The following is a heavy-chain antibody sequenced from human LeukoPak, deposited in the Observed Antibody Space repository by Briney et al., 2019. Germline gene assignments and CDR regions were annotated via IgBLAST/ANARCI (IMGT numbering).Heavy chain of an antibody. CDR3: ARGTAMAANFDY. Sequence: SVKVSCKASVGTFSSYAISWVRQAPGQGLEWMGRIIPIFGTANYAQKFQGRVTITTDESTSTAYMELSSLSSEDTAVYYCARGTAMAANFDYWGQGTLVTVSS. V-gene: IGHV1-69*05. CDR1: VGTFSSYA. D-gene: IGHD5-18*01. J-gene: IGHJ4*02. CDR2: IIPIFGTA.